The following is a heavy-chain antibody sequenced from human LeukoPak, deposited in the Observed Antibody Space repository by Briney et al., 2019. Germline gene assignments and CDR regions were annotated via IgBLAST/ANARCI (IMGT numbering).Heavy chain of an antibody. V-gene: IGHV4-30-2*01. D-gene: IGHD6-13*01. CDR1: GGSISSGGYS. J-gene: IGHJ2*01. CDR2: IYHSGST. Sequence: SQTLSLTCAVSGGSISSGGYSWSWIRQPPGKGLEWIGYIYHSGSTYYNPSLKSRVTISVDRSKNQFSLKLSSVTAAGTAVYYCARGSAAAVFDLWGRGTLVTVSS. CDR3: ARGSAAAVFDL.